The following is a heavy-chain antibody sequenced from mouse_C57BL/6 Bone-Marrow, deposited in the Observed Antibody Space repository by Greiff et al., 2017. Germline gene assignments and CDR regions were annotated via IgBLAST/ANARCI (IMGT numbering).Heavy chain of an antibody. CDR3: LITTVVASSYWYFDV. CDR1: GYTFTSYW. CDR2: IDPSDSYT. J-gene: IGHJ1*03. V-gene: IGHV1-69*01. D-gene: IGHD1-1*01. Sequence: QVQLKQPGAELVMPGASVKLSCKASGYTFTSYWMHWVKQRPGQGLEWIGEIDPSDSYTNYNQKFKGKSTLTVDKSSSTAYMQLSSLTSEDSAVYYCLITTVVASSYWYFDVWGTGTTVTVSS.